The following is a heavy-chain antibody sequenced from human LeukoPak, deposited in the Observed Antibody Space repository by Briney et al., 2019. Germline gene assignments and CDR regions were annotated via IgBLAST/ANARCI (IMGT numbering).Heavy chain of an antibody. J-gene: IGHJ5*02. Sequence: GGSLRLSCAASGFTFSNYAMSWVRQAPGKGLEWVSAISFSGTNTYYADSVKGRFTISRDNSKNTVYLQMNSLRAEDTAVYFCAKEVKAGTNWFDPWGQGTLVTVSS. D-gene: IGHD6-13*01. CDR3: AKEVKAGTNWFDP. CDR1: GFTFSNYA. CDR2: ISFSGTNT. V-gene: IGHV3-23*01.